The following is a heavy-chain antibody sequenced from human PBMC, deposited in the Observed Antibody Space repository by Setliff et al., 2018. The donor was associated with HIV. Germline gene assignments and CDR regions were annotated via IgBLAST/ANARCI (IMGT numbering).Heavy chain of an antibody. Sequence: SVKVSCKASADTFSSHVISWFRQAPGQGLEWMGGIIPIFGSANFPQNFQGRLTITVDEPTSTAYMELSSLTSDDTAVYYCARSYIAFLSTWYYGMDVWGQGTTVTVSS. D-gene: IGHD5-18*01. CDR1: ADTFSSHV. V-gene: IGHV1-69*13. CDR3: ARSYIAFLSTWYYGMDV. J-gene: IGHJ6*02. CDR2: IIPIFGSA.